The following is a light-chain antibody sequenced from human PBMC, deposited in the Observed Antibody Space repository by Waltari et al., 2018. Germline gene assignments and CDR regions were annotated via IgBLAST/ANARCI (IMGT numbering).Light chain of an antibody. Sequence: SELTQDPAVSVALGQTVRITCQGDSLRYYYANWYRQKPGQAPLLVMSGKNNRPSGIPDLFSGVYSRDTASLTITRAQAEDEADNYCNTRDSNGNPFVFGPATKVTVL. CDR1: SLRYYY. V-gene: IGLV3-19*01. J-gene: IGLJ1*01. CDR3: NTRDSNGNPFV. CDR2: GKN.